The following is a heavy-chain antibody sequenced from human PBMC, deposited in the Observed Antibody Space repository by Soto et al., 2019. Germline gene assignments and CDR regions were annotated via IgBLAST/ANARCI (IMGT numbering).Heavy chain of an antibody. CDR2: IVPTVDTS. J-gene: IGHJ4*02. V-gene: IGHV1-69*12. CDR1: GATFSSYA. D-gene: IGHD5-12*01. CDR3: VRVVAIPGYPDN. Sequence: QVQLVQSGAEVRQPASSVKVSCKTSGATFSSYAITWVRQAPGQGLEWMGGIVPTVDTSTYAQKFQGRVTXXAXXVTNTVYMELSSLRSDDTAVYYCVRVVAIPGYPDNWGQGTLVTVSS.